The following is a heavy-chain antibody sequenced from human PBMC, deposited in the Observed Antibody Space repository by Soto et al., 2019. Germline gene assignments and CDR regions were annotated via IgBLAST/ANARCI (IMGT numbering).Heavy chain of an antibody. J-gene: IGHJ4*02. CDR2: ISSSSSTI. CDR1: GFTFSSYS. CDR3: AGPTVDTAMGFDY. Sequence: PGGSLRLSCAASGFTFSSYSMNWVRQAPGKGLEWVSYISSSSSTIYYADSVKGRFTISRDNAKNSLYLQMNSLRDEDTAVYYCAGPTVDTAMGFDYWGQGTLVTVSS. V-gene: IGHV3-48*02. D-gene: IGHD5-18*01.